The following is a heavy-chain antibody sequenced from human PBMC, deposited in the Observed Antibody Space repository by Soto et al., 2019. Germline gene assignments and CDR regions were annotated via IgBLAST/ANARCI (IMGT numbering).Heavy chain of an antibody. Sequence: ASVKVSCKASGYTFTSYYMHWVRQAPGQGLEWMGIINPSGGSTSYAQKFQGRVTMTRDTSTSTVYMELSSLRPEDTAVYYCARGGRYCSGGSCYWFDPWGQGTLVTVSS. CDR2: INPSGGST. CDR1: GYTFTSYY. J-gene: IGHJ5*02. V-gene: IGHV1-46*03. D-gene: IGHD2-15*01. CDR3: ARGGRYCSGGSCYWFDP.